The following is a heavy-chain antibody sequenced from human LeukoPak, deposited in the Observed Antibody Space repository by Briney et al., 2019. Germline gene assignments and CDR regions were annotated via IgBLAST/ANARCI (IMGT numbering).Heavy chain of an antibody. CDR2: ISYDGSNK. V-gene: IGHV3-30*04. CDR1: GFTFSSYA. CDR3: ARDLLRRSVGSSSWFFDY. J-gene: IGHJ4*02. D-gene: IGHD6-13*01. Sequence: GGSLRLSCAASGFTFSSYAMHWVRQAPGKGLEWVAVISYDGSNKYYADSVKGRFTISRDNSKNTLYLQMNSLRAEDTAVYYCARDLLRRSVGSSSWFFDYWGQGTLVTVSS.